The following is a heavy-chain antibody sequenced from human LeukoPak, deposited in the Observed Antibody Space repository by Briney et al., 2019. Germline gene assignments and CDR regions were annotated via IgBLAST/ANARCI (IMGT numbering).Heavy chain of an antibody. D-gene: IGHD6-13*01. J-gene: IGHJ4*02. CDR3: ARCRYGSSPDFEY. CDR2: IYYTGGT. CDR1: GGSISSYY. Sequence: SETLSLTCTVSGGSISSYYWSWIRQPPGKGLEWVGYIYYTGGTNYNPSLKSRVTISADTSRNQFSLTLNSVTSADTAVYYCARCRYGSSPDFEYWGQGSLVTVSS. V-gene: IGHV4-59*01.